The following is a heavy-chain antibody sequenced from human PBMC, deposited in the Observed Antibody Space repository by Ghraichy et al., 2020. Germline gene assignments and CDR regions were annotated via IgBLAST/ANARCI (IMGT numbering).Heavy chain of an antibody. J-gene: IGHJ4*02. Sequence: GESLNISCEASGFTFSSYWLSWVRQAPGKGLEWVANIKQDGSEKYYVDSVKGRFTFSRDNAKNSLYLQMNSLRAEDTAVYYCARLGDYADFDYWGQGTLVTVSS. CDR1: GFTFSSYW. CDR2: IKQDGSEK. V-gene: IGHV3-7*01. D-gene: IGHD4-17*01. CDR3: ARLGDYADFDY.